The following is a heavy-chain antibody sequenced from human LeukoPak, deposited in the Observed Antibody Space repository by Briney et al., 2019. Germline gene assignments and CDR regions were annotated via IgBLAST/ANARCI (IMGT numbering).Heavy chain of an antibody. CDR3: AREVAVSGTENGAFNV. CDR1: GFSFSSYA. V-gene: IGHV3-30-3*01. Sequence: GGSLRLSCAASGFSFSSYAMHWVRQAPGKGLEGVAVISFDGTNKYYADSVKGRLTISRDNSENTLHLQMNSLRAEDTAVYFCAREVAVSGTENGAFNVWGPGTTVTVSS. CDR2: ISFDGTNK. D-gene: IGHD6-19*01. J-gene: IGHJ6*02.